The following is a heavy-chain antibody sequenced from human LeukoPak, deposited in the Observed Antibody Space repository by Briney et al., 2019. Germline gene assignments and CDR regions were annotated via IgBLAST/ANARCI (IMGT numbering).Heavy chain of an antibody. Sequence: GGSLRLSCAASGFTVSSNYMSWVRQAPGKGLEWVSYISSRSRTICYAHSVKGRFTISRDNSKNTLYLQMNSLRAEDTAVYYCARGPSGYHNTGGQGTLVTVSS. CDR1: GFTVSSNY. CDR3: ARGPSGYHNT. J-gene: IGHJ4*02. D-gene: IGHD5-12*01. V-gene: IGHV3-48*01. CDR2: ISSRSRTI.